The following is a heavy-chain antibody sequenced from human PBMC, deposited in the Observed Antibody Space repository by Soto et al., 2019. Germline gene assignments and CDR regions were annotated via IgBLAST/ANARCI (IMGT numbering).Heavy chain of an antibody. Sequence: ESGGGLVQPGRSLRLSCTASGFTLGDYAMNWFRQAPGKGLEWVGFIRSESNGGTTEYAASVKVRFTISRDDSKSIAYLQMNSLKTEDTAVYYCTRDRGCSSTSCYAYYYYYYMDVWGKGTTVTVSS. D-gene: IGHD2-2*01. J-gene: IGHJ6*03. V-gene: IGHV3-49*03. CDR1: GFTLGDYA. CDR3: TRDRGCSSTSCYAYYYYYYMDV. CDR2: IRSESNGGTT.